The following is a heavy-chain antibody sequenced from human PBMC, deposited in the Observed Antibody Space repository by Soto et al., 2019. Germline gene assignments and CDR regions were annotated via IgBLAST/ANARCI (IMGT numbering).Heavy chain of an antibody. CDR3: AKDPWLPLDY. V-gene: IGHV3-30*18. J-gene: IGHJ4*02. CDR2: ISYDGSNK. CDR1: GFTFSSYG. Sequence: QVQLVESGGGVVQPGRSLRLSCAASGFTFSSYGMHWVRQAPGKGLEWVAVISYDGSNKYYADSVKGRFTISRDNSKNTLYLQMNSLRAGDTAVYYCAKDPWLPLDYWGQGTLVTVSS. D-gene: IGHD6-19*01.